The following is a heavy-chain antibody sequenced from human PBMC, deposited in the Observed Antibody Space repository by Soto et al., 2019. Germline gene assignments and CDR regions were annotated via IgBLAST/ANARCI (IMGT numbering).Heavy chain of an antibody. J-gene: IGHJ5*02. CDR3: ARQGYYHSSGSLTWFDP. D-gene: IGHD3-22*01. CDR1: GGSSSSSSNC. Sequence: LETLPLTCTVSGGSSSSSSNCWGWVRKPPGKGLEWIGSIYYTGNTYYNPSLKSRVTISVDTPRNHFPLKLSSVTAADTAVYYCARQGYYHSSGSLTWFDPWGQGALVTVSS. CDR2: IYYTGNT. V-gene: IGHV4-39*01.